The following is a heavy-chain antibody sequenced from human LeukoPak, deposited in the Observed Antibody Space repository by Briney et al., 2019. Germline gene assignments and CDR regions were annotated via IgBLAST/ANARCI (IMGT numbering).Heavy chain of an antibody. CDR3: ARDIGGTPYFHFDY. CDR2: INPSGDNT. Sequence: ASVKVSCKASGYTFTNNFMHWVRQAPGQGLEWMGIINPSGDNTWYAQKFQGRVTMTRDMATSTDYMEVSSLRSEDTAVYYCARDIGGTPYFHFDYWGQGTLVTVSS. CDR1: GYTFTNNF. D-gene: IGHD2/OR15-2a*01. V-gene: IGHV1-46*01. J-gene: IGHJ4*02.